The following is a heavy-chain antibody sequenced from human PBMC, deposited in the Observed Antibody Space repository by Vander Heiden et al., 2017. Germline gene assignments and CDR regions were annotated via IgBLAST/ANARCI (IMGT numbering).Heavy chain of an antibody. CDR2: ISSSSSYI. D-gene: IGHD5-18*01. CDR3: ARGGYYSPSDI. V-gene: IGHV3-21*01. J-gene: IGHJ3*02. Sequence: LEWVSSISSSSSYIYYADSVKGQFTISRDNAKNSLYLQMNSLRAEDTAVYYCARGGYYSPSDIWGQGTMVTVSS.